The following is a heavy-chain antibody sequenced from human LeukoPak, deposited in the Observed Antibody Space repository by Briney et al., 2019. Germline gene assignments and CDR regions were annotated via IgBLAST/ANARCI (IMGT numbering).Heavy chain of an antibody. Sequence: ASAKVSCKASGYTFTSYGISWVRQAPGQGLEWMGWISAYNGNTNYAQKLQGRVTMTTDTSTSTAYMELRSLRSDDTAVYYCARDQAYIAAAGTGGFDPWGQGTLVTVSS. V-gene: IGHV1-18*01. CDR1: GYTFTSYG. CDR2: ISAYNGNT. J-gene: IGHJ5*02. CDR3: ARDQAYIAAAGTGGFDP. D-gene: IGHD6-13*01.